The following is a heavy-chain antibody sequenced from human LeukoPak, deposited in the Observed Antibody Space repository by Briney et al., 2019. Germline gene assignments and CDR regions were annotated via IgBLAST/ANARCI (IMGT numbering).Heavy chain of an antibody. CDR2: ITGSGGNT. V-gene: IGHV3-23*01. J-gene: IGHJ4*02. Sequence: GGSLRLSCAASGFTFSNYAMSWVRQAPGKGLEWVSAITGSGGNTYYADSVKGRFTISRDNSKNTLYLQMNSLKDEDTAVYYCAKWGDFDVLTGYYVPDFWGQGTLVTVSS. CDR3: AKWGDFDVLTGYYVPDF. CDR1: GFTFSNYA. D-gene: IGHD3-9*01.